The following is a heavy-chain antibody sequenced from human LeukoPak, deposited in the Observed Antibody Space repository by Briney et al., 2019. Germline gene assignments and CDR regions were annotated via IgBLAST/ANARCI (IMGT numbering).Heavy chain of an antibody. CDR3: ARDPDIVVVVAPNRDDAFDI. Sequence: SETLSLTCAVYGGSFSGYYWSWIRQPPGKGLEWIGEINHSGSTNCNPSLKSRVTISVDTSKNQFSLKLSSVTAADTAVYYCARDPDIVVVVAPNRDDAFDIWGQGTMVTVSS. CDR2: INHSGST. V-gene: IGHV4-34*01. D-gene: IGHD2-15*01. J-gene: IGHJ3*02. CDR1: GGSFSGYY.